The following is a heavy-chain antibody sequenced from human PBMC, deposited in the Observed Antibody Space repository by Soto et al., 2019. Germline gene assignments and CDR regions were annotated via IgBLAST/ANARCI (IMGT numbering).Heavy chain of an antibody. V-gene: IGHV4-61*01. J-gene: IGHJ6*02. D-gene: IGHD3-10*01. CDR3: ARVYYYGSGKEYCMDV. Sequence: PSETLSLTCTVSGGSVSSGSYYWSWIRQPPGKGLEWIGYIYYSGNTNYNPSLKSRVTISVDTSKNQFSLKLSSVTAADTAVFYCARVYYYGSGKEYCMDVWGQGTTVTVSS. CDR2: IYYSGNT. CDR1: GGSVSSGSYY.